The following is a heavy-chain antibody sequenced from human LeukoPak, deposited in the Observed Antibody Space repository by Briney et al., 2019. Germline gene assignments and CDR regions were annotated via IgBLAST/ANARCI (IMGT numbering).Heavy chain of an antibody. V-gene: IGHV3-23*01. CDR1: GFTFSSYA. CDR3: AKVRGRHYYDSHFDY. D-gene: IGHD3-22*01. J-gene: IGHJ4*02. CDR2: ISGSGGST. Sequence: PGGYLRLSCAASGFTFSSYAMSWDRPAPGNGLEWVSGISGSGGSTYYADSVKGWYTISRDKSKNALNLQMNRLRAEDTAVYYCAKVRGRHYYDSHFDYWGQGTLVSVSS.